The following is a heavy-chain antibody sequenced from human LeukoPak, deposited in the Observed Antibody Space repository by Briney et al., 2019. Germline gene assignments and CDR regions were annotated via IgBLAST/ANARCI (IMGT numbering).Heavy chain of an antibody. CDR2: IYTSGST. V-gene: IGHV4-4*07. CDR1: GGSISSYY. CDR3: AREGTSGGLNWLDP. J-gene: IGHJ5*02. D-gene: IGHD3-10*01. Sequence: SETLSLTCTVSGGSISSYYWSWIRQPAGKGLEWIGRIYTSGSTNYNPSLKSRVTISVDTSKNQFSLRLSSVNAADTAVYFCAREGTSGGLNWLDPWGQGTLVTVSS.